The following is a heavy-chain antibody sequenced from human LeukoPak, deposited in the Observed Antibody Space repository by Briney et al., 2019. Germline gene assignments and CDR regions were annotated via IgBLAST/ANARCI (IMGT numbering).Heavy chain of an antibody. J-gene: IGHJ4*02. Sequence: PSETLSLTCTVSGYSISSGYYWGWIRQPPGKGLEWIGRIYTSGSTNYNPSLKSRVTISVDTSKNQFSLKLSSVTAADTAVYYCASLGGYDLYFDYWGQGTLVTVSS. CDR1: GYSISSGYY. D-gene: IGHD5-12*01. CDR2: IYTSGST. V-gene: IGHV4-38-2*02. CDR3: ASLGGYDLYFDY.